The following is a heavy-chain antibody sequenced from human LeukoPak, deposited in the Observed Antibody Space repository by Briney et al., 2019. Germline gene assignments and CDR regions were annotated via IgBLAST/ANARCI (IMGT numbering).Heavy chain of an antibody. CDR2: INGDGAT. D-gene: IGHD3-16*01. J-gene: IGHJ4*02. CDR1: GFTVSNNY. CDR3: ARGYVYFAY. V-gene: IGHV3-53*01. Sequence: PGGSLRLSCAASGFTVSNNYVAWLRQAPGKGLEWVSRINGDGATFNSDSVKGRFTISRDSSKNTVYLQMNSLRAEDTAVYYCARGYVYFAYWGQGTLVTVSS.